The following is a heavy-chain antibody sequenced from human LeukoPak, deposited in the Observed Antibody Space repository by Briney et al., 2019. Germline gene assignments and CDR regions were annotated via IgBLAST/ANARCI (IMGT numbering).Heavy chain of an antibody. Sequence: PGGSLRLSCAASGFTFSSYSMHWVRQAPGKGLEWVAVIWYDGSNKYYADSVKGRFTISRDNSKNTLYLQMNSLRAEDTAVYYCARENQPSITIFGVPGANWFDPWGQGTLVTVSS. V-gene: IGHV3-33*01. CDR2: IWYDGSNK. D-gene: IGHD3-3*01. J-gene: IGHJ5*02. CDR3: ARENQPSITIFGVPGANWFDP. CDR1: GFTFSSYS.